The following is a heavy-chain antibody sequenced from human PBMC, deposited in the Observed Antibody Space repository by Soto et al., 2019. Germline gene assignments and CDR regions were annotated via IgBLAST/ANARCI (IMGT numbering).Heavy chain of an antibody. CDR1: GFTLSSYN. D-gene: IGHD6-13*01. CDR2: ISGSSDTI. Sequence: EVQLVESGGGLVQPGGSLRLSCAASGFTLSSYNMNWVRQAPGKGLEWVSDISGSSDTIYNADSVTGRVTIPRDKGKNTLYLQMDSLRDEDTAVYYSARDHGGSTWLVGIYYSFGVDVWGQGTTVTVSS. J-gene: IGHJ6*02. CDR3: ARDHGGSTWLVGIYYSFGVDV. V-gene: IGHV3-48*02.